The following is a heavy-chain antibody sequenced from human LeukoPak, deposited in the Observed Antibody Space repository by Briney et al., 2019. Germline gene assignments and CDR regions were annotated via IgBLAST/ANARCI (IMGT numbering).Heavy chain of an antibody. CDR3: ASLPLSSGYYYGYFDY. CDR2: IYSGGSK. CDR1: GFTVSSNY. V-gene: IGHV3-66*01. J-gene: IGHJ4*02. D-gene: IGHD3-22*01. Sequence: GGSLRLSCAASGFTVSSNYMSWVRQAPGKGLEWVSVIYSGGSKYYADSVKGRFTISRDNSKNTLYLQMNSLRAEDTAVYYCASLPLSSGYYYGYFDYWGQGTLVTVSS.